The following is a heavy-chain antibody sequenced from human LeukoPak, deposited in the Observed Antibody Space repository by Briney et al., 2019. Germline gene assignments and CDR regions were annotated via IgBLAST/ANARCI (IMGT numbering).Heavy chain of an antibody. D-gene: IGHD5-18*01. J-gene: IGHJ4*02. V-gene: IGHV3-23*01. CDR3: AKSPVGNTYGQNPYYYFDY. Sequence: PGGSLRLSCAASGFTFSSYAMSWVRQAPGKGLEWVSAISGSGGSTYYADSAKGRFTISRDNSKNTLYLQMNSLRAEDTAVYYCAKSPVGNTYGQNPYYYFDYWGQGTLVTVSS. CDR2: ISGSGGST. CDR1: GFTFSSYA.